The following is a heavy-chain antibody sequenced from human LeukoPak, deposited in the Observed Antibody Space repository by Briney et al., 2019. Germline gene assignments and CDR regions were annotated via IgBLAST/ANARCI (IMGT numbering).Heavy chain of an antibody. J-gene: IGHJ4*02. Sequence: PGMSLRLSCSASGVTFRAYAMHGVRQAPGKGLEYVSAISSNGDSTFYADSVKGRFTISRDKSKKTLYLQMSSLREEDTAVYYCVKVGSAAGPGDFDYWGQGTLVTVSS. D-gene: IGHD6-13*01. V-gene: IGHV3-64D*09. CDR2: ISSNGDST. CDR1: GVTFRAYA. CDR3: VKVGSAAGPGDFDY.